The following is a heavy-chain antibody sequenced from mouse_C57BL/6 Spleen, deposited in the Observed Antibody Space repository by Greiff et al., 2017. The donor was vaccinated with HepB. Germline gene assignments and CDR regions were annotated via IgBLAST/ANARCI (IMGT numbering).Heavy chain of an antibody. J-gene: IGHJ2*01. V-gene: IGHV1-7*01. CDR2: INPSSGYT. CDR1: GYTFTSYW. Sequence: VKLVESGAELAKPGASVKLSCKASGYTFTSYWMHWVKQRPGQGLEWIGYINPSSGYTKYNQKFKDKATLTADKSSSTAYMQLSSLTYEDSAVYYCARRDYGSSYDFDYWGQGTTLTVSS. D-gene: IGHD1-1*01. CDR3: ARRDYGSSYDFDY.